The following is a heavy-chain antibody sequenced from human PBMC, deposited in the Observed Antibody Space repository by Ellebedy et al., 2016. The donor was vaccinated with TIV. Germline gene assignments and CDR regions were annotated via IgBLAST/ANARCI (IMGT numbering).Heavy chain of an antibody. D-gene: IGHD3-22*01. J-gene: IGHJ4*02. Sequence: SETLSLTXTVSGGSISSGSYYWTWIRQHPGKGLEWIGFISYSGRTSYNPSLKSRVIISADTSKNQFSLELSSVTAADTAVYYCARGSAIYYYDSSGGAFDYWGQGILVTVSS. CDR3: ARGSAIYYYDSSGGAFDY. V-gene: IGHV4-31*03. CDR1: GGSISSGSYY. CDR2: ISYSGRT.